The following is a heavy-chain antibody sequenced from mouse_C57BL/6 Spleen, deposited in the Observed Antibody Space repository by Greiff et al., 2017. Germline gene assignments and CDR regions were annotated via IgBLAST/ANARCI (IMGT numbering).Heavy chain of an antibody. J-gene: IGHJ4*01. CDR2: IDPANGNT. V-gene: IGHV14-3*01. CDR3: ARGIVTTGYAMDY. D-gene: IGHD2-5*01. Sequence: EVKLVESVAELVRPGASVKLSCTASGFNIKNTYMHWVKQRPEQGLEWIGRIDPANGNTKYAPKFQGKATITADTSSNTAYLQLSSLTSEDTAIYYCARGIVTTGYAMDYWGQGTSVTVSS. CDR1: GFNIKNTY.